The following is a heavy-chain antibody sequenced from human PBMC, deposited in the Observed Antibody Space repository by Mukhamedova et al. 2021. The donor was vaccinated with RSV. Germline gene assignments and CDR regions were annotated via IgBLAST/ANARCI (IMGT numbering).Heavy chain of an antibody. CDR3: ASGVAFDI. D-gene: IGHD3-16*01. CDR2: ISSSGSTI. Sequence: GLEWVSYISSSGSTIYYADSVKGRFTISRDNAKNSLYLQMYSLRAEDTAVYYCASGVAFDIWGQGTMVTVSS. J-gene: IGHJ3*02. V-gene: IGHV3-48*03.